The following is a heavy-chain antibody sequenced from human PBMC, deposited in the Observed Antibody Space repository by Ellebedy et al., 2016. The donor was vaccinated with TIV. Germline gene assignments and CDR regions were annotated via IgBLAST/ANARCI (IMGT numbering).Heavy chain of an antibody. J-gene: IGHJ4*02. CDR3: ARHGYGSGSYFYY. CDR2: IDPSDSYT. CDR1: GYSFTSYW. V-gene: IGHV5-10-1*01. Sequence: GESLKISCKGSGYSFTSYWISWVRQMPGKGLEWMGRIDPSDSYTNYNASFQGHVTISADKSARTTYLQRSSLKASDTAVYYCARHGYGSGSYFYYWGQGTLVTVSS. D-gene: IGHD3-10*01.